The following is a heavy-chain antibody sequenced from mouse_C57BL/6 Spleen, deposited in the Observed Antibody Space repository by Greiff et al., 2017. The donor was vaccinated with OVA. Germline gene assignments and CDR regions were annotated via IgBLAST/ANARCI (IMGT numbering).Heavy chain of an antibody. D-gene: IGHD3-3*01. CDR1: GYTFTDYY. CDR2: INPNNGGT. J-gene: IGHJ2*01. Sequence: EVQLQQSGPELVKPGASVKISCKASGYTFTDYYMNWVKQSHGKSLEWIGDINPNNGGTSYNQKFKGKATLTVDKSSSTAYMELRSLTSEDSAVYYCARGRGRWYFDYWGQGTTLTVSS. V-gene: IGHV1-26*01. CDR3: ARGRGRWYFDY.